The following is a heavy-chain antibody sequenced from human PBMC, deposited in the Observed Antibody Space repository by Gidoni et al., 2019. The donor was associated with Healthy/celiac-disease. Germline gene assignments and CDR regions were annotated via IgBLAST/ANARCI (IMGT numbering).Heavy chain of an antibody. D-gene: IGHD3-10*01. V-gene: IGHV3-23*01. J-gene: IGHJ6*02. CDR2: ISGSGGST. Sequence: EVQLLESGGGLVQPGGSLRLSCAASGFTFRSYAMSWVRQAPGKGLEWVSAISGSGGSTYYADSVKGRFTISRDNSKNTLYLQMNSLRAEDTAVYYCAKGEMWFGELLQNYYYYGMDVWGQGTTVTVSS. CDR1: GFTFRSYA. CDR3: AKGEMWFGELLQNYYYYGMDV.